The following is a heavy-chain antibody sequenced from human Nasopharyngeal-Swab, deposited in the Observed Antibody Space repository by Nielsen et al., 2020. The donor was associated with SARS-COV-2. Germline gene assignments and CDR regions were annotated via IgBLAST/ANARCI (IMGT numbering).Heavy chain of an antibody. D-gene: IGHD3-22*01. CDR1: GFTFSDYY. CDR3: AREDTDYYDSSGYFDY. Sequence: GSLKISCAASGFTFSDYYMSWIRQAPGKGLEWVSYISSSGSTIYYADSVKGRFTISRDNAKNSLYLQMNSLRAEDTAVYYCAREDTDYYDSSGYFDYWGQGTLVTVSS. V-gene: IGHV3-11*01. CDR2: ISSSGSTI. J-gene: IGHJ4*02.